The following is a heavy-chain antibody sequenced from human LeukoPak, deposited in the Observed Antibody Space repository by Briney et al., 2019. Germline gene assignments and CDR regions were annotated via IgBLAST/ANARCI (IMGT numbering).Heavy chain of an antibody. V-gene: IGHV3-7*01. J-gene: IGHJ4*02. D-gene: IGHD1-26*01. CDR2: IKQDGGEK. CDR1: GFTFSSHW. CDR3: ARDKVVGATYFDY. Sequence: GGSLRLSCAGSGFTFSSHWMSWVRQAPGRGPEWVANIKQDGGEKYYVDSVKGRFTISRDNAKNSLYLQMNSLRAEDTAVYYCARDKVVGATYFDYWGQGILVTVSS.